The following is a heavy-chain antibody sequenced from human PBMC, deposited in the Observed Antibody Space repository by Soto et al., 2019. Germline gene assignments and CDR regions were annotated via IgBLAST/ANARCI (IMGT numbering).Heavy chain of an antibody. V-gene: IGHV3-21*01. J-gene: IGHJ4*02. CDR1: GFTFSSYS. Sequence: PGGSLRLSCAASGFTFSSYSMNWVRQAPGKGLEWVSSISSSSSYIYYADSVKGRFTISRDNAKNSLYLQMNSLRAEDTAVYYCARGPIRLGELFLYWGQGTLVTVSS. CDR2: ISSSSSYI. D-gene: IGHD3-16*01. CDR3: ARGPIRLGELFLY.